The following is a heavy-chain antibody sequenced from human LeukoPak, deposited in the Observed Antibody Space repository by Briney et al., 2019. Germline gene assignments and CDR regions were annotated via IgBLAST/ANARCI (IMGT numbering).Heavy chain of an antibody. CDR2: ISGSGGST. D-gene: IGHD6-19*01. CDR1: GFTFSSYA. CDR3: ARAGAVAGNENDY. J-gene: IGHJ4*02. Sequence: GGSLRLSCAASGFTFSSYAMSWVRQAPGKGLEWVSAISGSGGSTYYADSVKGRFTISRDNSKNTLYLQMNSLRAEDTAVYYCARAGAVAGNENDYWGQGTLVTVSS. V-gene: IGHV3-23*01.